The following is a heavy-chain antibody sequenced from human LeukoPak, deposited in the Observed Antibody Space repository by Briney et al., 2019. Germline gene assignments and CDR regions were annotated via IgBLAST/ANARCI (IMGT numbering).Heavy chain of an antibody. J-gene: IGHJ5*02. CDR3: ARVGTRNWFDP. CDR2: IYYSGST. V-gene: IGHV4-59*01. Sequence: SETLSLTCTVSGGSISSYYWSWIRQPPGKGLEWIGYIYYSGSTNYNPSLKSRVTISVDTSKNQFSLKLSSVTAADTAVYYCARVGTRNWFDPWGQGTLVTVSS. CDR1: GGSISSYY.